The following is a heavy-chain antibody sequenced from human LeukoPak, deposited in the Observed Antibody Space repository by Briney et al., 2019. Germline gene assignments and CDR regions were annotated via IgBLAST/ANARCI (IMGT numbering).Heavy chain of an antibody. V-gene: IGHV3-23*01. CDR3: ARGHYGLDV. J-gene: IGHJ6*02. CDR1: GFTFSTYT. CDR2: IGSSGGGI. Sequence: GGSLRLSCAASGFTFSTYTMYWVRHPPGKGLEWVSIIGSSGGGIHYADSVKGRFTISRDNSKNALYLQMNSLRVEDTAVYHCARGHYGLDVWGQGTTVTVSS. D-gene: IGHD3-10*01.